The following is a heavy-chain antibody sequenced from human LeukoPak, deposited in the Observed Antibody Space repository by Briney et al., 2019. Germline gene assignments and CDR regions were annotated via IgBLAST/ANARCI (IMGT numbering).Heavy chain of an antibody. CDR1: GFTVSGNY. CDR2: IYKEGNT. D-gene: IGHD6-19*01. Sequence: SGGSLRLSCAASGFTVSGNYMSWARQAPGKGLQWVSTIYKEGNTFYADSVRGRFTLSRDNSKNTLYLQMNSLRAEDTAIYYCARESVTSGWYLYWGQGTLVTVSS. V-gene: IGHV3-53*01. CDR3: ARESVTSGWYLY. J-gene: IGHJ4*02.